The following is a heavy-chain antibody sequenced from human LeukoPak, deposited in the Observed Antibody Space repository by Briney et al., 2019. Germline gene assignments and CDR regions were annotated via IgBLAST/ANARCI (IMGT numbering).Heavy chain of an antibody. D-gene: IGHD5-12*01. CDR2: MKQDGSEK. J-gene: IGHJ4*02. Sequence: PGGSLRLSCAVSGINFRGYWMAWVRQAPRKGLEWVANMKQDGSEKYYVASVKGRFTISRDNAKNSLYLEMNSLRVEDTAVYYCARDLGHTGYDLYDYWGQGTLVTVSS. CDR1: GINFRGYW. V-gene: IGHV3-7*01. CDR3: ARDLGHTGYDLYDY.